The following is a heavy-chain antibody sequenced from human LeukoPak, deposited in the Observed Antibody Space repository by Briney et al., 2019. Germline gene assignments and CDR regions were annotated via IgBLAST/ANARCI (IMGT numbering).Heavy chain of an antibody. D-gene: IGHD2-15*01. J-gene: IGHJ4*02. V-gene: IGHV3-66*01. CDR3: ARDSHCSGGTCYSRY. Sequence: GGSLRLSCVASGFTVSSNYMTWVRQAPGKGLEWVSVIYSGGSTYYADSVKGRFTISRDNSKNTLYLQMNSLRAEDTAVYYCARDSHCSGGTCYSRYWGQGTLVTVSS. CDR2: IYSGGST. CDR1: GFTVSSNY.